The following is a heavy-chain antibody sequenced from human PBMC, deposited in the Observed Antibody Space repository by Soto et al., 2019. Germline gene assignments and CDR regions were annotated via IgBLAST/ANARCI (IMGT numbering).Heavy chain of an antibody. J-gene: IGHJ6*03. Sequence: GGSLRLSCAASGFTFSNYWMHWVRQAPGKGLVWVSRINSGGSTTTYADSVKGRFTISRDNAKDSLYLQMNSLRAEDTAVYYCARDEAYYDGSGSYSYYYYMDGWGKGNTVTFSS. D-gene: IGHD3-10*01. CDR2: INSGGSTT. CDR1: GFTFSNYW. CDR3: ARDEAYYDGSGSYSYYYYMDG. V-gene: IGHV3-74*01.